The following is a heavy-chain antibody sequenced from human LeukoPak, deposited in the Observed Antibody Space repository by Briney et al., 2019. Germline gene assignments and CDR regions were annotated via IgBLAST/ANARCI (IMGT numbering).Heavy chain of an antibody. J-gene: IGHJ6*03. Sequence: PGGSLRLSCAASGFTFSSYSMNWVRQAPGKGLEWVSSISSSSSYIYYAASVKGRFTISRDNAKNSLYLQMNSLRAEDTAVYYCARDRRLFDDGDYVGDYMDVWGKGTTVTVSS. V-gene: IGHV3-21*01. CDR3: ARDRRLFDDGDYVGDYMDV. CDR1: GFTFSSYS. D-gene: IGHD4-17*01. CDR2: ISSSSSYI.